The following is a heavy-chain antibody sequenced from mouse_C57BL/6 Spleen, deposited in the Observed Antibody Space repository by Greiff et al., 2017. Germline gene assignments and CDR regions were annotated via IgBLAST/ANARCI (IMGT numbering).Heavy chain of an antibody. CDR2: ISYDGSN. CDR1: GYSITSGYY. V-gene: IGHV3-6*01. Sequence: DVQLQESGPGLVKPSQSLSLTCSVTGYSITSGYYWNWIRQFPGNKLEWMGYISYDGSNNYNPSLKNRISITRDTSKNQFVLKLNSVTTEDTATYYCAGGYYGSSNWGQGTSVTVSS. D-gene: IGHD1-1*01. CDR3: AGGYYGSSN. J-gene: IGHJ4*01.